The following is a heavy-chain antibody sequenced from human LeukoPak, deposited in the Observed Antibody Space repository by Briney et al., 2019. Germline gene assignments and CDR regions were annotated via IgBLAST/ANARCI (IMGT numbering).Heavy chain of an antibody. Sequence: ASVKISCKTSGYTFTSYKVYWVRQVPGQGLEWMGTINPSGGSTSYAQKIQGRVTVTRDTSTRTVYMGLSSLRSEDTAVYYCARDYDSSGSEYWGQGTLVTVSS. J-gene: IGHJ4*02. CDR3: ARDYDSSGSEY. V-gene: IGHV1-46*01. D-gene: IGHD3-22*01. CDR1: GYTFTSYK. CDR2: INPSGGST.